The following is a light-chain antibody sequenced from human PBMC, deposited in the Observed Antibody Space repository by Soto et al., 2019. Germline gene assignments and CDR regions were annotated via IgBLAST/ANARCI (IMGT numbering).Light chain of an antibody. CDR3: QQTDRPPFT. V-gene: IGKV1-39*01. CDR2: DGF. CDR1: QRIGRL. J-gene: IGKJ3*01. Sequence: DIQMTQSPSSLSASVGDTVTNTCRASQRIGRLLSWYQQQPGKAPKLLIYDGFTLQGGVPSRFSGSGSGTDFTLTIGSLQPEDFTTYYCQQTDRPPFTFGPGTKVDVK.